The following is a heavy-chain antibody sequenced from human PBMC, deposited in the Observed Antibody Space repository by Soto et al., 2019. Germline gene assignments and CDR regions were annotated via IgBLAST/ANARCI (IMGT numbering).Heavy chain of an antibody. D-gene: IGHD1-26*01. V-gene: IGHV4-59*01. CDR2: TCYSGDT. CDR1: GDSISNFC. Sequence: SETLSLTCTVSGDSISNFCWSWIWQPPGKGLEWIGFTCYSGDTHYNASLKGRVTISVDTAKKQFSLRLSSVTAADTAFYYCATYLHTGRYYVGFNYWRQGSLVTFSS. CDR3: ATYLHTGRYYVGFNY. J-gene: IGHJ4*02.